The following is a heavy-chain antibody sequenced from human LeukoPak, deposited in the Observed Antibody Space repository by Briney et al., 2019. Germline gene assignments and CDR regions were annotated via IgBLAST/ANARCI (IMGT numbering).Heavy chain of an antibody. CDR1: GGTFLSHT. CDR3: ARVNLRGSNYNWFDP. Sequence: ASVKVSCKTSGGTFLSHTFSWVRQAPGQGLEWMGKITPVINTANYAQTFQGRVSIYADKSTTTVYMDLSGLRPDGTAVYYCARVNLRGSNYNWFDPWGQGTRVTVSS. J-gene: IGHJ5*02. CDR2: ITPVINTA. D-gene: IGHD1-26*01. V-gene: IGHV1-69*08.